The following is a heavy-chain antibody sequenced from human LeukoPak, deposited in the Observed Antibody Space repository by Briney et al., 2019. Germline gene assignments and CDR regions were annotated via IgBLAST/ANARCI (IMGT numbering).Heavy chain of an antibody. Sequence: APVKVSCKASGYTFTSYYMHWVRQAPGQGLEWIGIINPSGGSTSYAQKFQGRVTMTRDTSTSTVYMELSSLRSEDTAVYYCASGYSPWYFDYWGQGTLVTVSS. CDR3: ASGYSPWYFDY. D-gene: IGHD3-22*01. CDR1: GYTFTSYY. CDR2: INPSGGST. V-gene: IGHV1-46*01. J-gene: IGHJ4*02.